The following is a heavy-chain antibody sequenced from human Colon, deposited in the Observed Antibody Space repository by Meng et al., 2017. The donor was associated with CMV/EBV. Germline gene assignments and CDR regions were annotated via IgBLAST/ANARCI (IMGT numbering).Heavy chain of an antibody. D-gene: IGHD4-11*01. CDR2: VKTKTEGGAT. V-gene: IGHV3-15*01. CDR3: TTRIRTTNDL. Sequence: GESLKISCVASGFTFSNVWMNWVRQAPGKGLEWVGRVKTKTEGGATDYIAPVKGRFTISRDDSKNMVFLQMNSLKTDDTAVYYCTTRIRTTNDLWGQGTLVTVSS. J-gene: IGHJ5*02. CDR1: GFTFSNVW.